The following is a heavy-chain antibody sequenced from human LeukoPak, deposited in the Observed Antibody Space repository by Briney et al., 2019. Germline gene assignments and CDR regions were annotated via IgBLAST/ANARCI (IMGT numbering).Heavy chain of an antibody. CDR3: ARDLNPRLLAYCGGDCRKQALGGFDY. J-gene: IGHJ4*02. CDR1: GFTFSSYA. V-gene: IGHV3-30*04. D-gene: IGHD2-21*02. CDR2: ISYDGSNK. Sequence: PGGSLRLSCAASGFTFSSYAMHWVRQAPGKGLEWVAVISYDGSNKYYADSVKGRFTISRDNSKNTLYLQMNSLRAEDTAVYYCARDLNPRLLAYCGGDCRKQALGGFDYWGQGTLVTVSS.